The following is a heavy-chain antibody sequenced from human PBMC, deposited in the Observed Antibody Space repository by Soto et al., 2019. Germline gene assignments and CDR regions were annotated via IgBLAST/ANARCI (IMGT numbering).Heavy chain of an antibody. V-gene: IGHV4-31*03. J-gene: IGHJ5*02. CDR1: GGSISSGGYY. CDR2: IYYSGST. CDR3: ARYKSQQLPTWFDP. Sequence: SETLSLTCTVSGGSISSGGYYWSWIRQHPGKGLEWIGYIYYSGSTYYNPSLKSRVTISVDTSKNQFSLKLSSVTAADTAVYYCARYKSQQLPTWFDPWGQGTLVTVAS. D-gene: IGHD5-18*01.